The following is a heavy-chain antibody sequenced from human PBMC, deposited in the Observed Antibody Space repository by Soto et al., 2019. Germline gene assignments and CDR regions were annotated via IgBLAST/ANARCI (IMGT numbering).Heavy chain of an antibody. CDR2: INHSGST. CDR3: ARSNQRNPGTFDY. D-gene: IGHD1-7*01. CDR1: GGSFSGYY. V-gene: IGHV4-34*01. Sequence: PSETLSLTCAVYGGSFSGYYWSWIRQPPGKGLEWIGEINHSGSTNYNPSLKSRVTISVDTSKNQFSLKLSSVTAADTAVYYCARSNQRNPGTFDYWGQGTLVTVSS. J-gene: IGHJ4*02.